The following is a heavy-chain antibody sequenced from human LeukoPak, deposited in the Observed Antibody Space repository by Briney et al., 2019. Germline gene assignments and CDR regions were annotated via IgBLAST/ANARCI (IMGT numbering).Heavy chain of an antibody. CDR2: IYAGGNT. J-gene: IGHJ4*02. D-gene: IGHD1-26*01. V-gene: IGHV3-53*01. CDR1: TFTVSTNY. CDR3: VRGLAASSNY. Sequence: GGSLRLSCAASTFTVSTNYMSWVRQAPGKGLEWVSVIYAGGNTNYADSVKGRFTISRDNSKNTVYLQMNSLRAEDTAVYYCVRGLAASSNYWGQGTLVSVS.